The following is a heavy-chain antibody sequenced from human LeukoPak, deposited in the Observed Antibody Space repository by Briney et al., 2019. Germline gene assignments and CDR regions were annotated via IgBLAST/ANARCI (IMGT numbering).Heavy chain of an antibody. V-gene: IGHV1-69*06. CDR1: GGTFSSYA. CDR2: IIPIFGTA. J-gene: IGHJ4*02. CDR3: ARDRVYGGKGEIIFDY. Sequence: GASVKVSCKASGGTFSSYAISWVRQAPGQGLEWMGGIIPIFGTANYAQKFQGRVTITADKSTSTAYMELSSLRSEDTAVYYCARDRVYGGKGEIIFDYWGQGTLVTVSS. D-gene: IGHD4-23*01.